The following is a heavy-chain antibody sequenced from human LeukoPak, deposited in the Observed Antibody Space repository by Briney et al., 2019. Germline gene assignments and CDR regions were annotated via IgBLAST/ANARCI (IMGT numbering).Heavy chain of an antibody. J-gene: IGHJ4*02. D-gene: IGHD3-10*01. CDR1: EFVFSDYY. Sequence: GGSLTPSCAPPEFVFSDYYMSCIRHAPGKGLEWVSYISASVSAIYYADSLKGRFTTSRDNVKNSLYLQRNGLRAEDTAVYYCAREMEGDYGSGTFFDLWGQGNMVTVSS. CDR3: AREMEGDYGSGTFFDL. CDR2: ISASVSAI. V-gene: IGHV3-11*01.